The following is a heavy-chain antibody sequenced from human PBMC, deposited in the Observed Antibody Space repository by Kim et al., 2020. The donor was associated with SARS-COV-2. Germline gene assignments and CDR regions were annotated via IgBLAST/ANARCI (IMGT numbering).Heavy chain of an antibody. CDR1: GGTFSSYA. CDR3: ARAGSYGDLHAFDI. D-gene: IGHD5-18*01. Sequence: PVKVSCKASGGTFSSYAISWVRQAPGQGLEWMGGIIPIFGTANYAQKFQGRVTITADESTSTAYMELSSLRSEDTAVYYCARAGSYGDLHAFDIWGQGTMVTVSS. CDR2: IIPIFGTA. V-gene: IGHV1-69*13. J-gene: IGHJ3*02.